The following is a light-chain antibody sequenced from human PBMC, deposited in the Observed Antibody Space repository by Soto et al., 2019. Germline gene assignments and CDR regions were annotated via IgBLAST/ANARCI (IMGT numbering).Light chain of an antibody. Sequence: EIVMTQSPATLSVSPGERATLSCRASQSVSSNLAWYQQKPGQAPRLLIYGASTRATGIPARFSGSGSGTEFTLTISRLQAEDFAVYYCQQYNNLPWKFGQGTKVEIK. CDR2: GAS. CDR1: QSVSSN. J-gene: IGKJ1*01. V-gene: IGKV3-15*01. CDR3: QQYNNLPWK.